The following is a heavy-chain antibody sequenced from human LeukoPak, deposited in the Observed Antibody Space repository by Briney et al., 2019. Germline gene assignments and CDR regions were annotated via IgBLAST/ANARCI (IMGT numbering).Heavy chain of an antibody. CDR1: GFTFSSYR. CDR2: ISSSSSYI. Sequence: GGSLRLSCAASGFTFSSYRMNWVRRAPGKGLEWVSSISSSSSYIYYADSVKGRFTISRDDAKNSLYLQMNSLRAEDTAVYYCAREGSGVAGHFDYWGQGTLVTVSS. CDR3: AREGSGVAGHFDY. D-gene: IGHD6-19*01. V-gene: IGHV3-21*01. J-gene: IGHJ4*02.